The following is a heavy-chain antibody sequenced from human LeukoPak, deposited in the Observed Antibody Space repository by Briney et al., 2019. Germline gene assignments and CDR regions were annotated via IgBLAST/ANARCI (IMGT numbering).Heavy chain of an antibody. CDR2: IYYSGST. CDR3: ARDSGRGAFDI. V-gene: IGHV4-39*07. CDR1: GDSISSSSYY. Sequence: PSETLSLTCTVSGDSISSSSYYWGWIRQPPGKGLEWIGTIYYSGSTYYNPSLKSRVTISVDTSKNQFSLKLSSVTAADTAVYYCARDSGRGAFDIWGQGTMVTVSS. J-gene: IGHJ3*02.